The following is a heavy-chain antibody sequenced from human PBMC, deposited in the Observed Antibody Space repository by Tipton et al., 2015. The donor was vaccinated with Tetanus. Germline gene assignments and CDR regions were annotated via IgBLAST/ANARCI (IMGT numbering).Heavy chain of an antibody. CDR1: GGSISSSNYY. CDR2: IYYSGST. D-gene: IGHD4-17*01. CDR3: ARGPTATSDY. J-gene: IGHJ4*02. V-gene: IGHV4-39*01. Sequence: GLVKPSETLSLTCTVSGGSISSSNYYWGWIRQPPGKGLEWIGRIYYSGSTSYNPSLKSRVTISVDTSKNQFSLNLSSVTAADTAVYYCARGPTATSDYWGQGTLVTVSS.